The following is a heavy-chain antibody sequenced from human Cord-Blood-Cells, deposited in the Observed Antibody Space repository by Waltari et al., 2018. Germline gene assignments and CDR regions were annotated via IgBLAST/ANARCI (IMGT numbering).Heavy chain of an antibody. CDR2: IIPIFGTA. Sequence: QVQLVQSGAEVKQPGSSVKVSCKASGGTFSSSAIRRERPAPGQGLEWMGGIIPIFGTANYAQKFQGRVTITADESTSTAYMELSSLRSEDTAVYYCARARVVAARGAFDIWGQGTMVTVSS. CDR3: ARARVVAARGAFDI. J-gene: IGHJ3*02. CDR1: GGTFSSSA. D-gene: IGHD6-6*01. V-gene: IGHV1-69*01.